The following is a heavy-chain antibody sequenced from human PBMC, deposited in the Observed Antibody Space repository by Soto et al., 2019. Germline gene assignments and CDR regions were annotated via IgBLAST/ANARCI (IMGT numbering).Heavy chain of an antibody. CDR3: AKSSRDDPMVGGQFDY. CDR2: ISGSSDST. J-gene: IGHJ4*02. V-gene: IGHV3-23*01. CDR1: GFTFSSYA. Sequence: GGSLRLSCAASGFTFSSYAMGWVRQAPGKGLEWVSGISGSSDSTYYADSVKGRFTISRDNSKKTLYLHMNSLRAEDTAVYYCAKSSRDDPMVGGQFDYWGQGTLVTVSS. D-gene: IGHD3-10*01.